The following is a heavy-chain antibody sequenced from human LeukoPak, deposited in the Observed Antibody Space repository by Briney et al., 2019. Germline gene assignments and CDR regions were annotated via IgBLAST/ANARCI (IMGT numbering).Heavy chain of an antibody. Sequence: SETLSLSCNVSTGSFSTYHWSWIRQPPGKGLQWIGDFYDSGRTNYNPSLKSRVTISADMSKNQFSLKLISVTAADTAVYYCCRDPYYFDYWDQGTLVTVSS. CDR1: TGSFSTYH. J-gene: IGHJ4*02. CDR2: FYDSGRT. V-gene: IGHV4-59*01. CDR3: CRDPYYFDY.